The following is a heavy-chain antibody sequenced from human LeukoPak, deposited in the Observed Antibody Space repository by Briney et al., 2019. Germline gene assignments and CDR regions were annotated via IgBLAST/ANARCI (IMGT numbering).Heavy chain of an antibody. Sequence: PSQTLSLTCTVSGDSISSGSYYWRWIRQPAGKGLEWIGRIYTSGSTNYNPSLKSRFTISVDTSKNQFSLKLSSVTAADTAVYYCAREEYYSDNSGYYPDFWGQGTLVTVSS. D-gene: IGHD3-22*01. CDR1: GDSISSGSYY. J-gene: IGHJ4*02. V-gene: IGHV4-61*02. CDR2: IYTSGST. CDR3: AREEYYSDNSGYYPDF.